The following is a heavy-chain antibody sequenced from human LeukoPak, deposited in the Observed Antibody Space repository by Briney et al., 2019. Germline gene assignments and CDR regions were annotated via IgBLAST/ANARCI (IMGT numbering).Heavy chain of an antibody. D-gene: IGHD3-3*01. Sequence: GGSLRLSCAASGFTFSSYAMHWVRQAPGKGLEWVAVISYDGSNKYYADSVKGRFTISRDNSKNTLYLQMNSLRAEDTAVYYCAGKGAYDLWSVAPDNWGQGTLVTVSS. V-gene: IGHV3-30-3*01. CDR2: ISYDGSNK. CDR1: GFTFSSYA. CDR3: AGKGAYDLWSVAPDN. J-gene: IGHJ4*02.